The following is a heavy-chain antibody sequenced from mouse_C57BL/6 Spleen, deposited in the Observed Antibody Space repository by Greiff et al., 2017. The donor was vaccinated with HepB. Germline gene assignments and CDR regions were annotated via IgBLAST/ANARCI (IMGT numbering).Heavy chain of an antibody. D-gene: IGHD1-1*01. CDR1: GYTFTSYW. J-gene: IGHJ3*01. CDR2: IDPSDSYT. Sequence: VQLQQSGAELVRPGTSVKLSCKASGYTFTSYWMHWVKQRPGQGLEWIGVIDPSDSYTNYNQKFKGKATLTVDTSSSTAYMQLSSLTSEDSAVYYCARNYGSRAPFAYWGQGTLVTVSA. V-gene: IGHV1-59*01. CDR3: ARNYGSRAPFAY.